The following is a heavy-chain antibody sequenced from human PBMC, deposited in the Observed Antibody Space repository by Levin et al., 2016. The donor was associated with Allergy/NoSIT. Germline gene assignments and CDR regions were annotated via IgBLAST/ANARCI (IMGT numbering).Heavy chain of an antibody. Sequence: WVRQAPGQGLEWMGIINPSGGSTSYAQKFQGRVTMTRDTSTSTVYMELSSLRSEDTAVYYCAREDGYYVFWSGPGVYYGMDVWGQGTTVTVSS. CDR2: INPSGGST. V-gene: IGHV1-46*01. J-gene: IGHJ6*02. D-gene: IGHD3-3*01. CDR3: AREDGYYVFWSGPGVYYGMDV.